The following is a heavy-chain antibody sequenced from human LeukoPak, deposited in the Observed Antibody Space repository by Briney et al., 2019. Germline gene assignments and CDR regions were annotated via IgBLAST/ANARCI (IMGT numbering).Heavy chain of an antibody. CDR3: ARDRYSGSYLFDY. CDR2: IIPIFGTA. D-gene: IGHD1-26*01. J-gene: IGHJ4*02. CDR1: GGTFSSYA. Sequence: SVKVSCKASGGTFSSYAISWVRQAPGQGLEWMGRIIPIFGTANYAQKFQGRVTITTDESTSTAYMELSSLRSEDTAVYYCARDRYSGSYLFDYWGQGTLVTVSP. V-gene: IGHV1-69*05.